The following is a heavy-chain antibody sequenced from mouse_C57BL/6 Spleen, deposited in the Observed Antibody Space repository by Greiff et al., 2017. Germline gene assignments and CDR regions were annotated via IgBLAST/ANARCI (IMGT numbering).Heavy chain of an antibody. CDR2: ISGGGGNT. Sequence: EVKLQESGGGLVKPGGSLKLSCAASGFTFSSYTMSWVRQTPEKRLEWVATISGGGGNTYYPDSVKGRFTISRDNAKNTLYLQMSSLRSEDTDLYYCARGWDAQLGFFDYWGQGTTLTVSS. J-gene: IGHJ2*01. CDR1: GFTFSSYT. D-gene: IGHD4-1*02. CDR3: ARGWDAQLGFFDY. V-gene: IGHV5-9*01.